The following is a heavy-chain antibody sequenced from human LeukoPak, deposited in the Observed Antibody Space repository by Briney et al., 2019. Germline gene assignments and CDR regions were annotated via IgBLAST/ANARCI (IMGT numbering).Heavy chain of an antibody. D-gene: IGHD2-15*01. J-gene: IGHJ5*02. V-gene: IGHV3-21*01. CDR3: AREGGVGGWFDP. CDR2: ISSSSTYI. CDR1: GFTFSSYS. Sequence: GGSLRLSCAASGFTFSSYSMNWVRQAPGKGLEWVSSISSSSTYIYYADSVKGRLTISRDNAKNSLYLQMNSLRAEDTAVYYCAREGGVGGWFDPWGQGTLVTVSS.